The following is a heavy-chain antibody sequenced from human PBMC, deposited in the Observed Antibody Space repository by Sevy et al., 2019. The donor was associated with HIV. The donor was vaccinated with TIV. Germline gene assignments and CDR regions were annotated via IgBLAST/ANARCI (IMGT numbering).Heavy chain of an antibody. CDR2: INVGRNT. V-gene: IGHV3-53*01. CDR1: GFTVTFNS. Sequence: EGSLRLSCAASGFTVTFNSMSWVHQAPGRGLVWVSVINVGRNTYYADSVKGRFTIFRDSFKDTVDLQMDSLRPEDSGVYYCVRERAGIDHWGQGTLVTVSS. CDR3: VRERAGIDH. J-gene: IGHJ4*02. D-gene: IGHD6-19*01.